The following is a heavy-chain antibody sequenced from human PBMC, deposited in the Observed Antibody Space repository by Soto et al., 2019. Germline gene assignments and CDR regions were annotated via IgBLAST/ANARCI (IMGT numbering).Heavy chain of an antibody. CDR3: ARTLAAAAYYYYYGMDV. V-gene: IGHV3-48*02. CDR1: GFTFSSYT. CDR2: ITSSSSTI. D-gene: IGHD6-13*01. Sequence: EVQLVESGGGLVQPGGSLRFSCAASGFTFSSYTMNWVRQAPGKGLEWVSYITSSSSTIYYADSVKGRFTISRDNAKNSLYLQMNSLRDEDTAVYYCARTLAAAAYYYYYGMDVWGQGTTVTVSS. J-gene: IGHJ6*02.